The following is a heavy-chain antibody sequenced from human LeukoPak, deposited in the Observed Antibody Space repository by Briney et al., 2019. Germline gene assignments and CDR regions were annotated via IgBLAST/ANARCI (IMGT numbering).Heavy chain of an antibody. CDR2: FDSEEGET. CDR1: GYTLSELS. Sequence: GASVKVSCKVSGYTLSELSMHWVRQAPGKGLEWMGGFDSEEGETVYAQKFQGRVTMTEDTSTSTAYMELRSLRSDDTAVYYCARDLRRGSSSWYVSGGDYWGQGTLVTVSS. D-gene: IGHD6-13*01. J-gene: IGHJ4*02. V-gene: IGHV1-24*01. CDR3: ARDLRRGSSSWYVSGGDY.